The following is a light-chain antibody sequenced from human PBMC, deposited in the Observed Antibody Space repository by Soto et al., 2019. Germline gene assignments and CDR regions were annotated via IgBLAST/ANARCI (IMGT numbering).Light chain of an antibody. CDR1: SSDVGSYNY. CDR3: SSYTSRSTLGV. J-gene: IGLJ2*01. V-gene: IGLV2-14*03. CDR2: DVS. Sequence: QSALTQPASVSGSPGQSITISCTGTSSDVGSYNYVSWYQQHPGKAPKLIISDVSNRPSGVSNRFSGSKSGNTASLTISGLQAEDEADYYCSSYTSRSTLGVFGGGTKLTVL.